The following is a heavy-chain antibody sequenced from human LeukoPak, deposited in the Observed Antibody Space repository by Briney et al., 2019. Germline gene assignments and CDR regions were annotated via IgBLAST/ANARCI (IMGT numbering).Heavy chain of an antibody. Sequence: GGSLRLSCAASGFTFSSYSMNWVRQAPGKGLEWVSSISSSSSYIYYADSVKGRFTVSRDNAKNSLYLQMNSLRAEDTAVYYCARSYSSSSGSNYWGQGTLVTVSS. D-gene: IGHD6-6*01. J-gene: IGHJ4*02. V-gene: IGHV3-21*01. CDR2: ISSSSSYI. CDR1: GFTFSSYS. CDR3: ARSYSSSSGSNY.